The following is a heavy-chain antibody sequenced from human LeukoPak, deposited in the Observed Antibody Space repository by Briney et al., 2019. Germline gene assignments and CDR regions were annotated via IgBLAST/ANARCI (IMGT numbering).Heavy chain of an antibody. Sequence: GGSLRLSCAASGFTFSDYYMSWIRQAPGKGLEWVSYISSSGSTIYYADSVKGRFTISRDNAKNSLYLQMNSLRAEDTAVYYCARSYYYDSSGYLIKGAFDIWGQGTMVTVSS. J-gene: IGHJ3*02. CDR3: ARSYYYDSSGYLIKGAFDI. V-gene: IGHV3-11*01. CDR2: ISSSGSTI. D-gene: IGHD3-22*01. CDR1: GFTFSDYY.